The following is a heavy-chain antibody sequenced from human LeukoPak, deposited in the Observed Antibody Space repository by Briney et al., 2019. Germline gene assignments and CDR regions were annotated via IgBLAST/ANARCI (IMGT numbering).Heavy chain of an antibody. Sequence: SETLSLTCTVSGGSISNNNYYWAWIRKPPGRVLECIGSIYYSGSPYYNPSLKSRVTISVDTSKNQFSLRLSSVTAADTAVYYCATWRTAKTGFDYWGQGTLVTVSS. V-gene: IGHV4-39*01. J-gene: IGHJ4*02. CDR3: ATWRTAKTGFDY. CDR1: GGSISNNNYY. CDR2: IYYSGSP. D-gene: IGHD1-1*01.